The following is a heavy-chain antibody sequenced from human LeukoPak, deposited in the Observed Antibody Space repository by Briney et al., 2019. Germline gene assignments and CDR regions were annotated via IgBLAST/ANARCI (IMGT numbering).Heavy chain of an antibody. J-gene: IGHJ4*02. CDR3: IVLYSDSGDY. V-gene: IGHV3-15*01. CDR1: GFTFSDAW. D-gene: IGHD4-11*01. Sequence: GGSLRLSCAASGFTFSDAWMNWVRQAPGKGLEWVGRIKTKTDGGTTDYAAPVRGRVTISRDDSKTTLYLQVNSLKTEDTAVYYCIVLYSDSGDYWGQGTLVTVSS. CDR2: IKTKTDGGTT.